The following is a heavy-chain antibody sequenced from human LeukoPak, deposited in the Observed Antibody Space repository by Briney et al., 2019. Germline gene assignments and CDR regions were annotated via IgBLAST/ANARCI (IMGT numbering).Heavy chain of an antibody. CDR2: ITSSSSHI. CDR3: ARGYCTGGSCPWSYFDS. J-gene: IGHJ4*02. V-gene: IGHV3-21*01. CDR1: GFTFSSYS. D-gene: IGHD2-15*01. Sequence: GGSLRLSCAASGFTFSSYSMNWVRQAPGKGLEWVSSITSSSSHIFYADSVKGRFTISRDNAKNSLYLQMNSLRAEDTAVYSCARGYCTGGSCPWSYFDSWGQGTLVTVSS.